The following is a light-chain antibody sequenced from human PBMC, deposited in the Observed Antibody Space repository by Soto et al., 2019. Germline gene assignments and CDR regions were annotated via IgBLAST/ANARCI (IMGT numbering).Light chain of an antibody. CDR1: QSVSSN. CDR3: QQYNNWPTWT. Sequence: SPATLSVSTGERATLSCRASQSVSSNLAWYQQKPGQAPRLLIYGASTRATGIPARFSGSGSGTQFTLTISSLQSEDFAVYYCQQYNNWPTWTFGQGTKVDIK. CDR2: GAS. V-gene: IGKV3-15*01. J-gene: IGKJ1*01.